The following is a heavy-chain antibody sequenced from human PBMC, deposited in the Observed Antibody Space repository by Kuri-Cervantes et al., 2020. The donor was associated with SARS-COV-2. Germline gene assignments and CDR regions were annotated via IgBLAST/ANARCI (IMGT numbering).Heavy chain of an antibody. Sequence: GGSLRLSCAASGFTFSSYGMHWVRQATGKSLEWVSAIGTAGDTYYPGSVKGRFTLSRDNAKNMLFLQMNSLRAEDTAVYYCVRDGDHWNFDYWGQGTLVTVSS. V-gene: IGHV3-13*01. CDR2: IGTAGDT. D-gene: IGHD1-1*01. CDR1: GFTFSSYG. J-gene: IGHJ4*02. CDR3: VRDGDHWNFDY.